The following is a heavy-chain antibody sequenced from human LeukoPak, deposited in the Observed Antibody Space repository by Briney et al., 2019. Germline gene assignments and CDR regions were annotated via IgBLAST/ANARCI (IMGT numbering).Heavy chain of an antibody. D-gene: IGHD2-2*01. CDR3: TTWPAAHLKFDY. CDR1: GFPFSSAW. J-gene: IGHJ4*02. Sequence: GGSLRLSCAASGFPFSSAWMSWVRQAPGKGLEWVGRIKSKSDGGTTDYAAPVKGRFTISRDDSKNTLYLQMDSLKTEDTAVYYCTTWPAAHLKFDYWGQGILVTVSS. V-gene: IGHV3-15*01. CDR2: IKSKSDGGTT.